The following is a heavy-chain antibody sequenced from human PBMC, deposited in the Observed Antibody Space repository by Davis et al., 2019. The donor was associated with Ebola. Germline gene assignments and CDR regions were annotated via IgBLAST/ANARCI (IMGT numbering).Heavy chain of an antibody. J-gene: IGHJ6*02. Sequence: AASVQVSSKASGYTFTSYGISWVRQAPGQGLEWMGWISAYNGNTHYAQKLQGRVTMTTDTSTSTAYMELRSLRSDDTAVYYCARDDGYCSSTSCYGYYYYYGMDVWGQGTTVTVSS. V-gene: IGHV1-18*01. D-gene: IGHD2-2*01. CDR2: ISAYNGNT. CDR3: ARDDGYCSSTSCYGYYYYYGMDV. CDR1: GYTFTSYG.